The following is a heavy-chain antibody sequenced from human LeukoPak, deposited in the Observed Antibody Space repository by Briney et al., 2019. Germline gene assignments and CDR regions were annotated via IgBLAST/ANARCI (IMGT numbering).Heavy chain of an antibody. V-gene: IGHV4-59*01. Sequence: ASETLSLTCTVPGGSISSYYWSWIRQPPGKGLEWIGYIYYSGSTNYNPSLKSRVTISVDTSKNQFSLKLSSVTAADTAVYYCAREKLGFDYWGQGTLVTVSS. CDR1: GGSISSYY. J-gene: IGHJ4*02. D-gene: IGHD7-27*01. CDR2: IYYSGST. CDR3: AREKLGFDY.